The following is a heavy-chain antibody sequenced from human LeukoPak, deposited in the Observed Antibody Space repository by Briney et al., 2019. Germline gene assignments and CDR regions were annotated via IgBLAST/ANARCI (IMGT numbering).Heavy chain of an antibody. CDR3: ARVVDYYYYYGMDV. V-gene: IGHV1-8*01. CDR2: MNPNSGNT. J-gene: IGHJ6*02. CDR1: GYTFTSYD. Sequence: ASVKVSCKASGYTFTSYDINWVRQATGQGLEWMGWMNPNSGNTGYAQKFQGRVTMTRNTSISTAYMELSSLRSEDTAVYYCARVVDYYYYYGMDVWGQGTTVTGSS.